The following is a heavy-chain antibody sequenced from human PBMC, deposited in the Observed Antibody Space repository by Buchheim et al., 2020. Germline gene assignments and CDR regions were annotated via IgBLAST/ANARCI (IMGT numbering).Heavy chain of an antibody. Sequence: EVQLVESGGGLVQPGGSLRLSCAASGFTFSSYEMNWVRQAPGKGLEWVSYISSSGSTIYSADSVKGRFTISRDTAKNSLYLQMNSLRAEDTAVYYCARDQKGPGPRYYGSGIGMDVWGQGTT. V-gene: IGHV3-48*03. CDR1: GFTFSSYE. J-gene: IGHJ6*02. CDR2: ISSSGSTI. CDR3: ARDQKGPGPRYYGSGIGMDV. D-gene: IGHD3-10*01.